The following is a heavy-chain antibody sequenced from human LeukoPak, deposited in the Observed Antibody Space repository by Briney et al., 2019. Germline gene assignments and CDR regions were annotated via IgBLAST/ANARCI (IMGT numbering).Heavy chain of an antibody. D-gene: IGHD6-19*01. CDR2: IRYDGSNK. CDR1: GFTFSSYG. V-gene: IGHV3-33*01. Sequence: GGSLRLSCAASGFTFSSYGMHWVRQAPGKGLEWVAVIRYDGSNKYYADSVKGRFTISRDNSKNTLYLQMNSLRAEDTAVYYCARDIGIAVAGSDYWGQGTLVTVSS. J-gene: IGHJ4*02. CDR3: ARDIGIAVAGSDY.